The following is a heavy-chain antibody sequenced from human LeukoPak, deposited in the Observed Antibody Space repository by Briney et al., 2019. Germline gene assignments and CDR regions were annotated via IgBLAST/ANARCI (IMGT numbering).Heavy chain of an antibody. J-gene: IGHJ4*02. Sequence: PGGSLRLSCAASGFTFSSYGMHWVRQAPGKGLEWVAVIWYDGSNKYYADSVKGRFTISRDNSKNTLYLQMNSLRAEDTAVYYCAKVLYYYDSSGYHAFDYWGQGTLVTVSS. CDR1: GFTFSSYG. V-gene: IGHV3-33*06. CDR2: IWYDGSNK. CDR3: AKVLYYYDSSGYHAFDY. D-gene: IGHD3-22*01.